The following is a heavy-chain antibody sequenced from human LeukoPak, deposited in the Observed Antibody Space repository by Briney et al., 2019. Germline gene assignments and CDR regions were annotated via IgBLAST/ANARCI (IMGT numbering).Heavy chain of an antibody. CDR2: INPNSGGT. CDR1: GYTFTSYY. J-gene: IGHJ4*02. Sequence: ASVRVSCKASGYTFTSYYMHWVRQAPGQGLEWMGWINPNSGGTNYAQKFQGRVTMTRDTSISTAYMELSRLRSDDTAVYYCARRTFYGSGSYKVLDYWGQGTLVTVSS. D-gene: IGHD3-10*01. CDR3: ARRTFYGSGSYKVLDY. V-gene: IGHV1-2*02.